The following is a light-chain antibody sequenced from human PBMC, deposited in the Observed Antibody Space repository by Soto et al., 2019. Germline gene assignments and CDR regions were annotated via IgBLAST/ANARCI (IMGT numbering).Light chain of an antibody. CDR3: QQYHGFPWT. V-gene: IGKV1-5*03. CDR1: QSISSW. CDR2: KAS. J-gene: IGKJ1*01. Sequence: DIQMTQSLSTLSASVGDRVTITCRASQSISSWLAWYQQKSGKAPKLLIYKASSLQSGVPSRFSGSGSGTEFTLTINSLQPDDFATYYCQQYHGFPWTFGQGTKVEIK.